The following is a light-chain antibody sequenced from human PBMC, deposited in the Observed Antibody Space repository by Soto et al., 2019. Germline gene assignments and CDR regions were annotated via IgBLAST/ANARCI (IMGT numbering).Light chain of an antibody. V-gene: IGKV1-8*01. CDR1: QGISSY. J-gene: IGKJ2*02. CDR3: QQYYSYTPCT. Sequence: AIRMTQSPSSFSASTGDRVTSTCRASQGISSYLAWYQHKPGKAPKLLIYAASSLQSGGPSRFSGSGSGTNFTRTISCLQSEDVATFYCQQYYSYTPCTFGQGTKLEIK. CDR2: AAS.